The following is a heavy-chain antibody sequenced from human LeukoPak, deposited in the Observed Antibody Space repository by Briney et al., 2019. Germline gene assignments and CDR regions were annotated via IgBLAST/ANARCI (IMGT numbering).Heavy chain of an antibody. Sequence: GGSLRLSCAASGFTVSSNYMSWVRQAPGKGLEWVSVIYSGGSTYYADSVKGRFTISGDNSKNTLYLQMNSLRVEDTAVYYCARYSYGYEAFDIWGQGTMVTVSS. J-gene: IGHJ3*02. CDR2: IYSGGST. CDR1: GFTVSSNY. CDR3: ARYSYGYEAFDI. D-gene: IGHD5-18*01. V-gene: IGHV3-66*01.